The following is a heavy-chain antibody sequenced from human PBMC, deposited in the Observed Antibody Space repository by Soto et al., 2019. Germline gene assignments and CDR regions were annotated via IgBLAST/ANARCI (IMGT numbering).Heavy chain of an antibody. CDR2: INGDGSGT. CDR3: ARGVATSFDI. D-gene: IGHD5-12*01. J-gene: IGHJ3*02. Sequence: GGSLRLSCAASGFTFNSNWMHWVRQAPGKGLVWVSRINGDGSGTNYADSVKGRFTISRDSAKNTLYLQMNNLRAEDTAVYYCARGVATSFDIWGQGTIVTVSS. CDR1: GFTFNSNW. V-gene: IGHV3-74*01.